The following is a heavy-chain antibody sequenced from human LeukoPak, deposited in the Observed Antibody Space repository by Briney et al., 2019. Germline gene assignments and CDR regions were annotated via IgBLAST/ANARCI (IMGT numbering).Heavy chain of an antibody. D-gene: IGHD1-14*01. CDR3: ARDMKQNPN. CDR1: GFTFGSYA. J-gene: IGHJ4*02. V-gene: IGHV3-30-3*01. Sequence: GRSLRLSSAASGFTFGSYAMHWVRQAPGKGLEWVAVISYDGSNKYYADSVKGRFTISRDNSKNTLYLQMNSLRAEDTAVYYCARDMKQNPNWGQGTLVTVSS. CDR2: ISYDGSNK.